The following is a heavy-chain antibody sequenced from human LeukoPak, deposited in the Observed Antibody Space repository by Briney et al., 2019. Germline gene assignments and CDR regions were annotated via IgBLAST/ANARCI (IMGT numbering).Heavy chain of an antibody. CDR2: ISGSGGST. Sequence: GGSLRLSCAASGFTFGSYSMNWVRQAPGKGLEWVSAISGSGGSTYYADSVKGRFTISRDNSKNTLYLQMNSLRAEDTAVYYCAKVYVPEHYDSSGYIDYWGQGTLVTVSS. J-gene: IGHJ4*02. CDR3: AKVYVPEHYDSSGYIDY. V-gene: IGHV3-23*01. D-gene: IGHD3-22*01. CDR1: GFTFGSYS.